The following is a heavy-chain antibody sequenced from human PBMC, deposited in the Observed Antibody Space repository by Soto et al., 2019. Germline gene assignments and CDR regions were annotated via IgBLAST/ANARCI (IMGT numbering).Heavy chain of an antibody. CDR3: AIASFGPKGRYYYGMDV. CDR1: GYTFTSYY. Sequence: ASVKVSCKASGYTFTSYYMHWVRQAPGQGLEWMGIINPSGGSTSYAQKFQGRVTMTRDTSTSTVYMELSSLRSEDTAVYYCAIASFGPKGRYYYGMDVWGQGTTVTVSS. V-gene: IGHV1-46*01. J-gene: IGHJ6*02. CDR2: INPSGGST. D-gene: IGHD3-10*01.